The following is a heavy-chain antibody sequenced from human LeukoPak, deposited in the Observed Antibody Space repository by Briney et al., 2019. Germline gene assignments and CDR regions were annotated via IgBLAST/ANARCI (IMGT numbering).Heavy chain of an antibody. CDR2: IYYSGST. D-gene: IGHD1-26*01. J-gene: IGHJ3*02. CDR1: GDSVSGYY. V-gene: IGHV4-59*02. CDR3: ARGSIVGATLDAFDI. Sequence: SETLSLTCIVSGDSVSGYYWNWIRQPPGKGLEWMGYIYYSGSTNYNPSLKSRVTISVDTSKNQFSLKLSSVTAADTAVYYCARGSIVGATLDAFDIWGQGTMVTVSS.